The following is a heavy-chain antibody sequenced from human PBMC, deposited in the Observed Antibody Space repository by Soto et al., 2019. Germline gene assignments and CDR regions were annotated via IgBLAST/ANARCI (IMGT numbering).Heavy chain of an antibody. D-gene: IGHD3-3*01. CDR1: GGSMTRYY. CDR3: ARGQRFSDWFDP. V-gene: IGHV4-4*07. CDR2: VYSSGGT. J-gene: IGHJ5*02. Sequence: ASETLSLTRTLSGGSMTRYYWTWIRQPAGKGLEWIGRVYSSGGTHYNPSLKSRVTISLDTSKNQFSLRLLSVTHADTAVYFCARGQRFSDWFDPWGQGTLVTVSS.